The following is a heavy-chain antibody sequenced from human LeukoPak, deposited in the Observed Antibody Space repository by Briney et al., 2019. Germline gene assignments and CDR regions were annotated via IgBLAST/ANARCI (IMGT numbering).Heavy chain of an antibody. CDR1: GFSLSTNGMR. J-gene: IGHJ4*02. CDR2: IDWDNDK. Sequence: SGPALVKPTQTLTPTCTFSGFSLSTNGMRASWIRQPPGKALEWLARIDWDNDKFYSTSLRTRLTIFKNTSKNQVVLTMTNMDPVDTATYYCARSSDGSFYDYWGQGTLVTVSS. D-gene: IGHD1-26*01. CDR3: ARSSDGSFYDY. V-gene: IGHV2-70*04.